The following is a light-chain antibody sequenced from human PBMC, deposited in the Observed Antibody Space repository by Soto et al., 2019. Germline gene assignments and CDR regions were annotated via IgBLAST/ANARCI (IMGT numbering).Light chain of an antibody. CDR1: QGISNS. J-gene: IGKJ1*01. CDR3: QQHSNWPPGP. V-gene: IGKV3-11*01. Sequence: EIVLTQSPATLSLSPGERATLSCRASQGISNSLAWYQQIPGQAPRLLIYAASNRATGIPARFSGSGSGTDFTLTISSLGPEDFVFYYCQQHSNWPPGPFGQGTKVEIK. CDR2: AAS.